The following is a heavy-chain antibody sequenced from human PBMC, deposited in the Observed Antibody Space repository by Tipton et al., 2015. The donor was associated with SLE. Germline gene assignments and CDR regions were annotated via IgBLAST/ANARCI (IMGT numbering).Heavy chain of an antibody. CDR3: ARDPFRGLAVAASAY. V-gene: IGHV4-34*01. CDR1: DGSFSGYC. J-gene: IGHJ4*02. CDR2: INHSGTT. Sequence: TLSLTCAVYDGSFSGYCWSWIRQPPGKGLEWIGEINHSGTTNYDPSLKSRVTISVDTSKNQFSLKPSSVTAADTAVYYCARDPFRGLAVAASAYWGQGTLVTVSS. D-gene: IGHD6-19*01.